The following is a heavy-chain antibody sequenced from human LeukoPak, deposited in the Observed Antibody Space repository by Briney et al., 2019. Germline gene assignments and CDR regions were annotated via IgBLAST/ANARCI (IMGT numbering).Heavy chain of an antibody. Sequence: PSGTLSLTCAVSGGSITSTNLWNWVRQPPGKGLEGIGQIHHSGSTNYNPSLKSRVTISVDKSNNQFSLKLRSVTAADTAVYYCARDLAGSSWHPWYFDLWGRGTLVTVSS. D-gene: IGHD6-13*01. CDR2: IHHSGST. CDR3: ARDLAGSSWHPWYFDL. V-gene: IGHV4-4*02. CDR1: GGSITSTNL. J-gene: IGHJ2*01.